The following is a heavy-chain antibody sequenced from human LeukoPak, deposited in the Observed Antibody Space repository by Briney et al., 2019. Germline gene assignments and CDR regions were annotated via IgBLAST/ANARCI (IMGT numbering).Heavy chain of an antibody. V-gene: IGHV3-15*01. J-gene: IGHJ1*01. CDR2: IKSKTDGGTT. CDR3: TTYFVVVVAATRYFQH. D-gene: IGHD2-15*01. CDR1: GFTFSNAW. Sequence: GGSLRLSCAASGFTFSNAWMSWVRQAPGKGLEWVGRIKSKTDGGTTDYAAPVKGRFTISRDDSKNTLYLQMNSLKTEDTAVYYCTTYFVVVVAATRYFQHWGQGTLVTVSS.